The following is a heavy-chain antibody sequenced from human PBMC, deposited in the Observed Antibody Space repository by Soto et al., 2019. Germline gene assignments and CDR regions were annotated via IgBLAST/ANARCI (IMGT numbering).Heavy chain of an antibody. CDR1: GFTLSDYG. J-gene: IGHJ4*02. CDR3: ARDPGRDSPIDY. Sequence: QVPLVESGGGVVQPGRSLRLSCTASGFTLSDYGMHWVRQAPGKGLEWVAVIWHDGGAKYYAESVTGRITISRDNSKNTGHLQIDSLGAEDTALYYCARDPGRDSPIDYWGQGTLVTVSS. D-gene: IGHD3-22*01. V-gene: IGHV3-33*01. CDR2: IWHDGGAK.